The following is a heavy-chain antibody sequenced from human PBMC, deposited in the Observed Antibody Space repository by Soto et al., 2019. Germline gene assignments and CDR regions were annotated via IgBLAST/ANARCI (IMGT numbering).Heavy chain of an antibody. CDR2: INHSGST. J-gene: IGHJ6*02. CDR3: ARGRYYDFWSGYYSPNYYYYGMDF. CDR1: GGSISSSSYY. D-gene: IGHD3-3*01. V-gene: IGHV4-39*07. Sequence: SETLSLTCTVSGGSISSSSYYWGWIRQPPGKGLEWIGEINHSGSTNCNPSLKSRVTISVDTSKNQFSLKLSSVTAADTAVYYCARGRYYDFWSGYYSPNYYYYGMDFWGQGTTVTVSS.